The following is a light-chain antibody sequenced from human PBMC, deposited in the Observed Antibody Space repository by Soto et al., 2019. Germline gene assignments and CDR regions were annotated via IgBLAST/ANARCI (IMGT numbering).Light chain of an antibody. Sequence: QSQGALSVTPLERATLSFRASKSVNSNLAWYQQKPGQASSLLIYDASTRATGIPDRFSGSGSGTDFTLTISRLEPEDFAVYYCQQYGSSTTSGQRARLGI. CDR2: DAS. CDR1: KSVNSN. CDR3: QQYGSSTT. J-gene: IGKJ5*01. V-gene: IGKV3-20*01.